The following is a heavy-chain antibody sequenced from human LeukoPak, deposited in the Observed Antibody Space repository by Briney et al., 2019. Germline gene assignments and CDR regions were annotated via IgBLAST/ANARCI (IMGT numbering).Heavy chain of an antibody. Sequence: GASVKVSCKASGGAFSSYAISWVRQAPGQGLEWMGGIIPIFGTANYAQKFQGRVTITTDESTSTAYMELSSLRSEDTAVYYCARGLVPAASYYYMDVWGKGTTVTVSS. D-gene: IGHD2-2*01. J-gene: IGHJ6*03. CDR1: GGAFSSYA. CDR2: IIPIFGTA. CDR3: ARGLVPAASYYYMDV. V-gene: IGHV1-69*05.